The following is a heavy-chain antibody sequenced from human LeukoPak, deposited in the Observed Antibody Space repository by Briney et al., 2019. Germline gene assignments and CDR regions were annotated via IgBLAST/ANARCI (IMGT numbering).Heavy chain of an antibody. D-gene: IGHD2-8*01. V-gene: IGHV4-4*07. CDR2: ISTSGST. CDR3: ARDDLVWGRNNWLDP. CDR1: GGSISSYF. Sequence: SETLSLTCAVSGGSISSYFWTWIRQPAGKGLEWIGRISTSGSTNYNPSLKSRVSMSLDTSKNQLSLKLSSVTAADTAVYYCARDDLVWGRNNWLDPWGQGTLVTVSS. J-gene: IGHJ5*02.